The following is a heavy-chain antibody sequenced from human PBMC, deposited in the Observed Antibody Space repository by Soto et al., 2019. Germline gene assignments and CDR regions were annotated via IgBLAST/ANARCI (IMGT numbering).Heavy chain of an antibody. CDR1: GVSISGNY. CDR2: IYYSGDT. D-gene: IGHD1-26*01. J-gene: IGHJ4*02. V-gene: IGHV4-59*01. CDR3: AKAAFYSGSSGRVDY. Sequence: SETLSLTCTVSGVSISGNYWSWIRQPPGKGLEWIGYIYYSGDTNYNPSLESRVTISVDTPKNQFPLKLNSVTPADTAVYYCAKAAFYSGSSGRVDYWCQGILVTVSS.